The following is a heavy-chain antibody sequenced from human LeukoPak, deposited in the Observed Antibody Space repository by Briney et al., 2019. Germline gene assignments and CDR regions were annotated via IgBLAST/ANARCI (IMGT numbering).Heavy chain of an antibody. D-gene: IGHD7-27*01. V-gene: IGHV3-48*04. CDR1: GFTFSNYG. J-gene: IGHJ6*03. Sequence: GGSLRLSCAASGFTFSNYGMSWVRQAPGKGLEWVSYISSSGSTIYYADSVKGRFTISRDNAKNSLYLQMNSLRAEDTAVYYCASDPGEGYYYYYMDVWGKGTTVTISS. CDR2: ISSSGSTI. CDR3: ASDPGEGYYYYYMDV.